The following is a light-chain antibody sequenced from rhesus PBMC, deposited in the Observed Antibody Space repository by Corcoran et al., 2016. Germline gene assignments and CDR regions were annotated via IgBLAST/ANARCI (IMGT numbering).Light chain of an antibody. Sequence: EIVLTQSPATLSLSPGERATLSCRASQSVSSSLAWYQQKPEQALRLLIYGASSRAPGTPDRFSGMGSGTDFTLPISSREPRDFSVYYWQQYSNWPYSFGQGTKVEIK. CDR2: GAS. CDR3: QQYSNWPYS. J-gene: IGKJ2*01. V-gene: IGKV3-42*03. CDR1: QSVSSS.